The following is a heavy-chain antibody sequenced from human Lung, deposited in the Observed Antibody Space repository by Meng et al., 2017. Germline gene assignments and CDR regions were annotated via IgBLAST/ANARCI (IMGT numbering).Heavy chain of an antibody. Sequence: QVQLQQWGAGLLKPAETLALTCVVSGGSFSDYDGSWIRQPPGKGLEWIGEINHSGTTNYNPSLESRATISVDTSQNNLSLKLSSVTAADSAVYYCARGPTTMAHDFDYWGQGTLVTVSS. CDR1: GGSFSDYD. CDR2: INHSGTT. D-gene: IGHD4-11*01. J-gene: IGHJ4*02. CDR3: ARGPTTMAHDFDY. V-gene: IGHV4-34*01.